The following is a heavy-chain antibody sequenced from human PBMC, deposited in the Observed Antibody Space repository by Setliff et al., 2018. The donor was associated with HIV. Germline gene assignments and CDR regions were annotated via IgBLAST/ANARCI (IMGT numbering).Heavy chain of an antibody. J-gene: IGHJ3*01. CDR1: GGSFSGYY. CDR3: ARDHNSGTLHAFDL. V-gene: IGHV4-34*01. CDR2: INHSGST. D-gene: IGHD1-26*01. Sequence: SETLSLTCAVYGGSFSGYYWSWIRQPPGKGLEWIGEINHSGSTNYNPSLKSRVTISLDTSKKHFSLDLYSVTAADTAVYYCARDHNSGTLHAFDLWGQGTKVTVSS.